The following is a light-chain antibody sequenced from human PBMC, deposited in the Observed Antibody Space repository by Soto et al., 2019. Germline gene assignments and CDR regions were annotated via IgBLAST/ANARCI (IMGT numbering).Light chain of an antibody. CDR2: GAS. V-gene: IGKV3D-20*02. CDR3: QQRSNWPT. CDR1: QSVSSRS. J-gene: IGKJ5*01. Sequence: IGVSKSPGTLSLSPGERATLSCRASQSVSSRSLAWYQQKPGQAPRLLIYGASTRAPGIPARFSGSGSGTEFTLTISSLEPEDFAVYYCQQRSNWPTFGQGTRLEI.